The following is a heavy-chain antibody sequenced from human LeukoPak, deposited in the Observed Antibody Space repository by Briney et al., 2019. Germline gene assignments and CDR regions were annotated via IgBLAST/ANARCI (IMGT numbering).Heavy chain of an antibody. CDR1: GGTFSSYA. Sequence: SVKVSCKASGGTFSSYAISWVRQAPGQGLEWMGGIIPIFGTANYAQKFQGRVTITTDESTSTAYMELSSLRSEDTAVYYCARDFAAAGTSYYYYGMDVWGQGTTVTVSS. J-gene: IGHJ6*02. V-gene: IGHV1-69*05. CDR3: ARDFAAAGTSYYYYGMDV. D-gene: IGHD6-13*01. CDR2: IIPIFGTA.